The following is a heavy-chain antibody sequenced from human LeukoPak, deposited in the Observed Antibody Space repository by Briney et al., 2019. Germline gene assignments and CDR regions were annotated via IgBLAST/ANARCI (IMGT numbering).Heavy chain of an antibody. Sequence: PGRSLRLSCAASGFTFSSYAMHWVRQAPGKGLEWVAVISYDGSNKYYADSVKGRFTISRDNFKNTLYLQMNSLRAEDTAVYYCARVAGTVTTGFDSWGQGTLVTVSP. CDR3: ARVAGTVTTGFDS. D-gene: IGHD4-17*01. CDR2: ISYDGSNK. V-gene: IGHV3-30-3*01. J-gene: IGHJ4*02. CDR1: GFTFSSYA.